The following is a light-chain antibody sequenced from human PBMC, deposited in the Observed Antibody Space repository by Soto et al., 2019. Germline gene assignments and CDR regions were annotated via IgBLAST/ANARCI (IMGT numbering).Light chain of an antibody. Sequence: DIPMTQSPSSLSASVEDRVIITCRASQSISNHLNWYQQKPGKAPKLLIFAASSLQSGVPSRFSGSRSRPDFTLTIRSLQPEDFATYYCQQSYSSPPTFGQGTKVEIK. CDR3: QQSYSSPPT. CDR1: QSISNH. CDR2: AAS. J-gene: IGKJ1*01. V-gene: IGKV1-39*01.